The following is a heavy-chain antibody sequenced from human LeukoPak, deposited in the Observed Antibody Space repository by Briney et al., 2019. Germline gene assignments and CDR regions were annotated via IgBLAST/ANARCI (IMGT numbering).Heavy chain of an antibody. Sequence: SGPTLVHPTQTLTLTCTFSGFSLSTSGVDVGWIRLTPGEALEWLALIYCDDDKRYSPSLKSRLTITKDTSKNQVVLKMTNMDPVDTATYYCAHMPRIYVMDVWGKGTTVTVSS. CDR3: AHMPRIYVMDV. J-gene: IGHJ6*04. CDR2: IYCDDDK. CDR1: GFSLSTSGVD. V-gene: IGHV2-5*02.